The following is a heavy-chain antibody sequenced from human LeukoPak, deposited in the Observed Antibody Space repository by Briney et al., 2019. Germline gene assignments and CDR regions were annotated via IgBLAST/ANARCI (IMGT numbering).Heavy chain of an antibody. D-gene: IGHD5-12*01. V-gene: IGHV4-39*07. Sequence: SETLSLTCTVSGGSISSSSYYWGWIRQPPGKGLEWIGSIYHSGSTYYNPSLKSRVTISVDTSKNQFSLKLSSVTAADTAVYYCARGWWLPEYFDYWGQGTLVTVSS. CDR2: IYHSGST. CDR1: GGSISSSSYY. CDR3: ARGWWLPEYFDY. J-gene: IGHJ4*02.